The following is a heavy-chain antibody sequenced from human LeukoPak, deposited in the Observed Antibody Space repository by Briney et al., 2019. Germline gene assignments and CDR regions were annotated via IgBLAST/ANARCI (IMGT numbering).Heavy chain of an antibody. D-gene: IGHD6-13*01. Sequence: PGGSLRLSCGASGFTFSNYAMSWVRQAPGKGLESVSDIRSTGGTTAYADSVKGRFTISRDNSRSTLYLQMNSLRAEDTAVYYCARADRYGTTWYGRVDYWGQGTLVTVSS. J-gene: IGHJ4*02. CDR3: ARADRYGTTWYGRVDY. CDR2: IRSTGGTT. V-gene: IGHV3-23*01. CDR1: GFTFSNYA.